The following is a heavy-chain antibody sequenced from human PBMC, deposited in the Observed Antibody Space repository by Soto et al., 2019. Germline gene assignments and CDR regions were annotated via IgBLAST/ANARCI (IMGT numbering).Heavy chain of an antibody. J-gene: IGHJ4*02. CDR1: GFTFDSYA. CDR3: AKELGGYSYGYELDY. D-gene: IGHD5-18*01. CDR2: ISWNSGTT. V-gene: IGHV3-9*01. Sequence: EVQLVDSGGGWVQPGWSLRLSCAASGFTFDSYAMHWVRQAPGKGLEWVSSISWNSGTTGYADSVKGRFTISRDNAKNSLYLQMDSLRAEDTALYYRAKELGGYSYGYELDYWGQGTLVTVSS.